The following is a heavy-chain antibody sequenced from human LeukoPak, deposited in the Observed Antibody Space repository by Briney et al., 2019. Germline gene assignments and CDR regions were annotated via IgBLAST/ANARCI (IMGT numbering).Heavy chain of an antibody. D-gene: IGHD2/OR15-2a*01. V-gene: IGHV5-10-1*01. CDR2: IDPSDSYT. CDR1: GYIFTSYW. Sequence: GESLKISCKGSGYIFTSYWISWVRRMPGKGLEWMGRIDPSDSYTNYSPSFQGHVTISADKSISTAYLQWSSLKASDTAMYYCARRVGGYYYYFDYWGQGTLVTVSS. J-gene: IGHJ4*02. CDR3: ARRVGGYYYYFDY.